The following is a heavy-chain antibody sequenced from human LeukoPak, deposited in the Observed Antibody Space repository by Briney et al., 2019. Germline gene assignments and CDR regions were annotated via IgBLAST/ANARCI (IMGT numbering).Heavy chain of an antibody. D-gene: IGHD3-22*01. CDR1: GFTFRMYA. V-gene: IGHV3-23*01. CDR2: IIYDGRHT. CDR3: AKDGLSYDGSTHVYYFQS. Sequence: GGSLRLSCTASGFTFRMYAMSGVRQAPGKGLESVASIIYDGRHTYYAASVKGRFTISRDNSQNTLYLHMNSLRAEDTALYYCAKDGLSYDGSTHVYYFQSLGQGTLVTVSS. J-gene: IGHJ4*02.